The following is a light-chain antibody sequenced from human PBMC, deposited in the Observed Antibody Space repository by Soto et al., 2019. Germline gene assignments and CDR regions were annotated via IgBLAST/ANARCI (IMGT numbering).Light chain of an antibody. Sequence: QSALTQPASVSGSPGQSITISCTGTSSDVGGFNYVSWYQQHPGKVPKLIIYDVNDRPSGVSDRFSGSKSGNTASLTISGLQAEDEADYFCSAYTSDTMHVLFGGGTKLT. V-gene: IGLV2-14*01. CDR1: SSDVGGFNY. CDR2: DVN. J-gene: IGLJ2*01. CDR3: SAYTSDTMHVL.